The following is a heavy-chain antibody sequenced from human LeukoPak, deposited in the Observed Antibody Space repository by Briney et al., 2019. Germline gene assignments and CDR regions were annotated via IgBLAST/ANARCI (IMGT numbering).Heavy chain of an antibody. CDR3: ARDLDVVVPAARTKPNYYMDV. Sequence: PGGSLRLSCAASGFTFSDYYMSWIRQPPGKGLEWIGYIYYSGSTNYNPSLKSRVTISVDTSKNQFSLKLSSVTAADTAVYYCARDLDVVVPAARTKPNYYMDVWGKGTTVTVSS. J-gene: IGHJ6*03. V-gene: IGHV4-59*01. D-gene: IGHD2-2*01. CDR2: IYYSGST. CDR1: GFTFSDYY.